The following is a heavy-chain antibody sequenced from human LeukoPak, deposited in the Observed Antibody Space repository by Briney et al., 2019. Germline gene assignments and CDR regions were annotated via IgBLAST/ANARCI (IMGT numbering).Heavy chain of an antibody. D-gene: IGHD6-13*01. CDR3: ARDSGWWRFDF. J-gene: IGHJ4*02. CDR2: IKEDGSEK. Sequence: GGSLRLSYAASGLNFSSRWMNWVRQAPGQGLEWVASIKEDGSEKHYVDSVKGRFTISRDNGKNSLYLQMNSLRAEDTAVYYCARDSGWWRFDFWGQGTLVTVSS. V-gene: IGHV3-7*03. CDR1: GLNFSSRW.